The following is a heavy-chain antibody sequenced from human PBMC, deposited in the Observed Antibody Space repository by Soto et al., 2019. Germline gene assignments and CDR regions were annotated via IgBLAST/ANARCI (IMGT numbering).Heavy chain of an antibody. CDR3: GRSIQPSVPSATDV. J-gene: IGHJ6*02. V-gene: IGHV1-18*01. D-gene: IGHD1-1*01. CDR1: GYTFTSHG. Sequence: QVHLVQSGLEVRKPGASVRLSCKASGYTFTSHGISWVRQAPGQGLEWVGWISPFNGRRDIGDSFQGRVSMSTDTGSAYMEVRGLRFDDTAIYFCGRSIQPSVPSATDVWGQGTTVIVSS. CDR2: ISPFNGRR.